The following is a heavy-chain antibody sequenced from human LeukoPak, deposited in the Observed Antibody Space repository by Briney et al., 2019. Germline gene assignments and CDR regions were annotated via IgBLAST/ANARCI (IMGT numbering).Heavy chain of an antibody. CDR2: INTNTGNP. J-gene: IGHJ4*02. D-gene: IGHD6-19*01. CDR1: GYTFTSYD. CDR3: ARDRPVAGTPHFDY. Sequence: GASVKVSCKASGYTFTSYDINWVRQAPGQGLEWMGWINTNTGNPTYAQGFTGRFVFSLDTSVSTAYLQISSLKAEDTAVYYCARDRPVAGTPHFDYWGQGTLVTVSS. V-gene: IGHV7-4-1*02.